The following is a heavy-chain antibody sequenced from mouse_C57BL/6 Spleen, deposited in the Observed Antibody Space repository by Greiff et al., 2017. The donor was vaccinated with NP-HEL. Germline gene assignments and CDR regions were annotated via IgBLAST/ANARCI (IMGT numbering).Heavy chain of an antibody. J-gene: IGHJ2*01. CDR2: ISDGGSYT. Sequence: EVQRVESGGGLVKPGGSLKLSCAASGFTFSSYAMSWVRQTPEKRLEWVATISDGGSYTYYPDNVKGRFTISRDNAKNNLYLQMSHLKSEDTAMYYCARGYGSSYDYFDYWGKGTTLTVSS. CDR1: GFTFSSYA. D-gene: IGHD1-1*01. CDR3: ARGYGSSYDYFDY. V-gene: IGHV5-4*01.